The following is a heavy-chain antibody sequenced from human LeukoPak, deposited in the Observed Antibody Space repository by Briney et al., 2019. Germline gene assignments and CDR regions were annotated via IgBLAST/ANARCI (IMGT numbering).Heavy chain of an antibody. Sequence: SVKVSCKASGGTFSSYAISWVRQAPGQGLEWMGRIIPILGIANYAQKFQGRVTITADKSTSTAYMELSSLRSEDTAVYYCARDPSLLWFGELLRSGYGMDVWGQGTTVTVSS. CDR2: IIPILGIA. D-gene: IGHD3-10*01. J-gene: IGHJ6*02. CDR3: ARDPSLLWFGELLRSGYGMDV. CDR1: GGTFSSYA. V-gene: IGHV1-69*04.